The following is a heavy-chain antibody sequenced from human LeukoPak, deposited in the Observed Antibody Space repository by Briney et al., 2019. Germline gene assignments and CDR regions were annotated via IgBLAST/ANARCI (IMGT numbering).Heavy chain of an antibody. CDR1: GFTFSSFA. J-gene: IGHJ3*02. D-gene: IGHD1-26*01. CDR3: AKELYSGSYFDAFDI. V-gene: IGHV3-30-3*01. CDR2: ISYDGSNK. Sequence: PGRSLRLSCAASGFTFSSFAMHWVRQAPGKGLEWVAVISYDGSNKYYADSVKGRFTISRDNSKNTLYLQMNSLRAEDTAVYYCAKELYSGSYFDAFDIWGQGTMVTVSS.